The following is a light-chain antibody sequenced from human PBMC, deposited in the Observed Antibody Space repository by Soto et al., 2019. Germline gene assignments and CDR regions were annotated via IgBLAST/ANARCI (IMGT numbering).Light chain of an antibody. CDR1: SSNIGSNS. V-gene: IGLV1-44*01. CDR3: CSYARTYRLMI. J-gene: IGLJ2*01. Sequence: QSVLTQPPSASATPGQRVTISCSGSSSNIGSNSVNWYQQVPGTAPRLLIYSNNQRPSGVPDRLSGSKSGTSASLAIGGLLSEDEADYYCCSYARTYRLMIFGEGTKVTVL. CDR2: SNN.